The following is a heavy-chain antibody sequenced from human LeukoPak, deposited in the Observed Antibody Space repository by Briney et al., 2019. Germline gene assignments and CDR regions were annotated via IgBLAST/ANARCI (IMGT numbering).Heavy chain of an antibody. CDR3: ARVGVYSSSWYYWFDP. CDR2: INHSGST. Sequence: SETLSLTCAVYGGSFSGYYWSWIRKPPGKGLECIGEINHSGSTNYNPSLKSRVTISVDTSKNQFSLKLSSVTAADTAVYYCARVGVYSSSWYYWFDPWGQGTLVTVSS. V-gene: IGHV4-34*01. D-gene: IGHD6-13*01. J-gene: IGHJ5*02. CDR1: GGSFSGYY.